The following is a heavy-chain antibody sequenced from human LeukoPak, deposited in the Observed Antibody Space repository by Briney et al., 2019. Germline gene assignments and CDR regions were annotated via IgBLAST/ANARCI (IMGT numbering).Heavy chain of an antibody. CDR3: ARDRGRDGYNHFDY. V-gene: IGHV1-2*02. D-gene: IGHD5-24*01. Sequence: GASVKVSCKASGYTFTGYYMHWVRQAPGQGLEWMGWINPNSGGTNYAQKFQGRVTMTRDTSISTAYMELSRLRSDDTAVYYCARDRGRDGYNHFDYWGQGTQVTVSS. CDR2: INPNSGGT. CDR1: GYTFTGYY. J-gene: IGHJ4*02.